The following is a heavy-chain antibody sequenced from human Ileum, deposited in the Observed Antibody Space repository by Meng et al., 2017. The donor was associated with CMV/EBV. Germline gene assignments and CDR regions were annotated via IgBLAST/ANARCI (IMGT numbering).Heavy chain of an antibody. Sequence: GESLKIPCTALGFTFSSLSKNWVRQAPGKGPEWVPSISSSSSYIDYADSVKGRFTISRDNAKNSLYLQMNSLRAEDTAVYYCARELLRFLEWLPNQQYYYRMDFWGQGTTVTVSS. D-gene: IGHD3-3*01. V-gene: IGHV3-21*01. CDR2: ISSSSSYI. CDR3: ARELLRFLEWLPNQQYYYRMDF. CDR1: GFTFSSLS. J-gene: IGHJ6*02.